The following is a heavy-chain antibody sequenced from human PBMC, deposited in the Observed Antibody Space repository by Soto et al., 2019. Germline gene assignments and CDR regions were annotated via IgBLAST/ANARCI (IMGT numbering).Heavy chain of an antibody. Sequence: QVQLRESGPGLVKPSETLSLTCTVSGASVSSGSYYWTWIRQPPGKGLEWIGCIYYSGSTNYNPSLKSRVIMSVDTSKNQFSLKMGAVTATATAVYYCARGRYYFDRSTYRPFFDSWGQGTLVTVSS. CDR3: ARGRYYFDRSTYRPFFDS. CDR2: IYYSGST. V-gene: IGHV4-61*01. CDR1: GASVSSGSYY. J-gene: IGHJ4*02. D-gene: IGHD3-22*01.